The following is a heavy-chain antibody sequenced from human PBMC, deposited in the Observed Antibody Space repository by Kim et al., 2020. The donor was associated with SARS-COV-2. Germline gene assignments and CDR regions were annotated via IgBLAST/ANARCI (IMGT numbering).Heavy chain of an antibody. CDR3: ATKLYDFWSGLTDDY. CDR1: GGSFSGYY. J-gene: IGHJ4*02. Sequence: SETLSLTCAVYGGSFSGYYWSWIRQPPGKGLEWIGEINHSGSTNYNPSLKSRVTISVDTSKNQFSLKLSSVTAADTAVYYCATKLYDFWSGLTDDYWGQGTLVTVSS. V-gene: IGHV4-34*01. CDR2: INHSGST. D-gene: IGHD3-3*01.